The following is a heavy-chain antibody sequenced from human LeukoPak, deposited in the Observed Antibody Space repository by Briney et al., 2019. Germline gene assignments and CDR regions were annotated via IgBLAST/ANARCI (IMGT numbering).Heavy chain of an antibody. D-gene: IGHD4-17*01. CDR3: AISAVTTRALWD. Sequence: PGGSLRLSCAASGFSFSVYHMSWIRQAPGKGLVWVSYISGSGTAIDYADSVKGRFTISRDNAKSSLYLQMNRLRAEDTAVYYCAISAVTTRALWDWGQGTLVTVSS. CDR2: ISGSGTAI. CDR1: GFSFSVYH. J-gene: IGHJ4*02. V-gene: IGHV3-11*04.